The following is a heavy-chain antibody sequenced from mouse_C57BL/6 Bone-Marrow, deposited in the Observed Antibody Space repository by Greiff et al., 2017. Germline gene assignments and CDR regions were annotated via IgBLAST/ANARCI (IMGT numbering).Heavy chain of an antibody. Sequence: VQLQQSGGDLVKPGGSLKLSCAASGFTFSSYGMSWVRQTPDKRLEWVATISSGGSYTYYPDSVKGRFTISRDNAKNTLYLQMSSLKSEDTAMYYCARHRTGFDYWGQGTTLTVSS. CDR1: GFTFSSYG. D-gene: IGHD4-1*01. V-gene: IGHV5-6*01. CDR2: ISSGGSYT. CDR3: ARHRTGFDY. J-gene: IGHJ2*01.